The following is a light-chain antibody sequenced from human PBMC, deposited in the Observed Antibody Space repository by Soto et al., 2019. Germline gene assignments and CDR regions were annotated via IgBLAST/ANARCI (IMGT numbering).Light chain of an antibody. Sequence: EFVLTQSPCTLSLSPGERATLSCRASQSVSSSYLAWYQQKPGQAPRLLIYGASSRATGIPDRFSGSGSGTDFTLTISRMEPEDFAVYYCQQYGSSPVTFGQGTKVDIK. J-gene: IGKJ1*01. CDR3: QQYGSSPVT. V-gene: IGKV3-20*01. CDR2: GAS. CDR1: QSVSSSY.